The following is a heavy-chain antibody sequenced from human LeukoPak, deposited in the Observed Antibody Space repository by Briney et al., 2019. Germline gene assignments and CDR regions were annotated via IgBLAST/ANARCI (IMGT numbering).Heavy chain of an antibody. CDR1: GGSISSSSYY. J-gene: IGHJ4*02. Sequence: SETLSLTCTVSGGSISSSSYYWGWIRQPPGKGLEWIGSIYYSGSTYYNPSLKSRVTISVDTSKNQFSLKLSSVTAADTAVYYCARGPTTVTTIVDYWGQVTLVTVSS. D-gene: IGHD4-17*01. CDR2: IYYSGST. CDR3: ARGPTTVTTIVDY. V-gene: IGHV4-39*01.